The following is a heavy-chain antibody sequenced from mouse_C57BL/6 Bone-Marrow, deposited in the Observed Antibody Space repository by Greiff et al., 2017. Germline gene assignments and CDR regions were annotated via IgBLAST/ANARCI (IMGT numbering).Heavy chain of an antibody. Sequence: VQLQQSGAELARPGASVKLSCKASGYTFTSYGISWVKQRTGQGLEWIGEIYPRSGNTYYNEKFKGKATLTADKSSSTAYMELRSLTSEDSAVYFCARNPSHYYGSTWFAYWGQGTLVTVSA. CDR3: ARNPSHYYGSTWFAY. D-gene: IGHD1-1*01. V-gene: IGHV1-81*01. J-gene: IGHJ3*01. CDR2: IYPRSGNT. CDR1: GYTFTSYG.